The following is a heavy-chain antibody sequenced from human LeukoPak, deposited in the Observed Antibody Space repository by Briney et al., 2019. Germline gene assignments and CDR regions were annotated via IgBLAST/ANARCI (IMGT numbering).Heavy chain of an antibody. CDR2: IFSSGNN. CDR3: AREGDGYNIDAFDI. D-gene: IGHD5-24*01. Sequence: SETLSLTCTVSGGSMSSGTYYWSWIRQPAGKGLEYIGRIFSSGNNNYNPSLKSRITMSTDTSKNQFSLNLSSVTAADSAVYYCAREGDGYNIDAFDIWGQGTMVTVSS. CDR1: GGSMSSGTYY. V-gene: IGHV4-61*02. J-gene: IGHJ3*02.